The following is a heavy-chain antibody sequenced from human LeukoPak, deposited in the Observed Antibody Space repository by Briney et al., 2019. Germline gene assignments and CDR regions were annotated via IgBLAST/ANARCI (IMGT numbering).Heavy chain of an antibody. CDR2: INYSGST. D-gene: IGHD3-9*01. CDR1: GGSISSYY. Sequence: SETLSLTCTVSGGSISSYYWSWIRQPPGKGLEWIGYINYSGSTNYNPSLKSRVTISVDTSKNQFSLKLSSVTAADTAVYYCARHRSDILTGYYNSYYFDYWGQGTLVTVSS. CDR3: ARHRSDILTGYYNSYYFDY. J-gene: IGHJ4*02. V-gene: IGHV4-59*08.